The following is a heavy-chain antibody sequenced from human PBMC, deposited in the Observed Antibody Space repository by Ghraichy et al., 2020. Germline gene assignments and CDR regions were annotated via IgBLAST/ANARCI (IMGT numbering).Heavy chain of an antibody. V-gene: IGHV3-7*01. CDR2: IKQDGSEK. CDR1: GFTFSSYW. CDR3: ARDQPRTIVNYFDY. D-gene: IGHD1-14*01. Sequence: GSPRLSCAASGFTFSSYWMSWVRQAPGKGLEWVANIKQDGSEKYYVDSVKGRFTISRDNAKNSLYLQMNSLRAEDTAVYYCARDQPRTIVNYFDYWGQGTLVTVSS. J-gene: IGHJ4*02.